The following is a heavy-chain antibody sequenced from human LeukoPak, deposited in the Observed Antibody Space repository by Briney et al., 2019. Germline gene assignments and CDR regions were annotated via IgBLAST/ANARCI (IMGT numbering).Heavy chain of an antibody. CDR1: GFTFSTKT. J-gene: IGHJ4*02. CDR3: ARDDSTSPYFDY. D-gene: IGHD6-6*01. CDR2: IHTSSTTT. V-gene: IGHV3-48*01. Sequence: GGSLRLSCAASGFTFSTKTMNWVRQAPGKGLEWISFIHTSSTTTYYADSVKGRFTISRDNAKNSLYLQMNSLRVEDTAVYYCARDDSTSPYFDYWGQGTLVTVSS.